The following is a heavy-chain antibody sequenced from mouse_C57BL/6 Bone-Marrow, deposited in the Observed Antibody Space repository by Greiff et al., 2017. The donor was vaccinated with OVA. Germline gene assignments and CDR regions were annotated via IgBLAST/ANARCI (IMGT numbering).Heavy chain of an antibody. Sequence: VQAVEAWGGLVQPGGFLKLSRAASGFTFSDYFIYLVRQTPEKRLELVGYFCTGGCCTYYPDTVKGRFTIYRDNAKNTLYLQMSRLEAEDAAMYYCARIKRYARDYWGQGTSVTVSS. CDR3: ARIKRYARDY. V-gene: IGHV5-12*01. CDR1: GFTFSDYF. CDR2: FCTGGCCT. J-gene: IGHJ4*01. D-gene: IGHD2-4*01.